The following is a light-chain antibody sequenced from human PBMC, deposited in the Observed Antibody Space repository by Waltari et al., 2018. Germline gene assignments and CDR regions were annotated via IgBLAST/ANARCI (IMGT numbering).Light chain of an antibody. CDR1: DSTVGNNV. CDR2: RND. V-gene: IGLV1-44*01. CDR3: ASWDDSPNGRWV. J-gene: IGLJ3*02. Sequence: QSVLTQPPSASGAPGQRVTISCSGNDSTVGNNVFNWYQQVPGTVPKLLIYRNDQRPSGVPDRFSGSKSGSSASLAISGLRSEDEADYFCASWDDSPNGRWVFGGGTKVTVL.